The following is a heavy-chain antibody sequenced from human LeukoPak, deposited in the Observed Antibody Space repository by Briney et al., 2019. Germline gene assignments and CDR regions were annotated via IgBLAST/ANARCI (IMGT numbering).Heavy chain of an antibody. CDR3: ARDEHQYFYASSGRFDY. CDR2: IKQDGSEK. D-gene: IGHD3-22*01. J-gene: IGHJ4*02. Sequence: GGSLRLSCAASGFTFSDYWMGWVRQAPGRGLEWVANIKQDGSEKYYGESVRGRITISRDNAKNSVYLQMNSLRAEDTAVYYSARDEHQYFYASSGRFDYWGQGTLVTVSS. CDR1: GFTFSDYW. V-gene: IGHV3-7*04.